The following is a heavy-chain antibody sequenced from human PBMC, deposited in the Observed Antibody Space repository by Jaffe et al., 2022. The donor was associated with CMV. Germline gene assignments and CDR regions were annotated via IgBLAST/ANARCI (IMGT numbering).Heavy chain of an antibody. Sequence: EVQLVESGGGLVQPGGSLRLSCAASGFTFSSYAMSWVRQAPGKGLEWVSTISISGDSTYYADSVKGRFTISRDNSKNTLFLQMNSLRAEDTAVYYCAKDPPFLEWYYFDYWGQGTLVTVSS. CDR3: AKDPPFLEWYYFDY. J-gene: IGHJ4*02. V-gene: IGHV3-23*04. CDR1: GFTFSSYA. CDR2: ISISGDST. D-gene: IGHD3-3*02.